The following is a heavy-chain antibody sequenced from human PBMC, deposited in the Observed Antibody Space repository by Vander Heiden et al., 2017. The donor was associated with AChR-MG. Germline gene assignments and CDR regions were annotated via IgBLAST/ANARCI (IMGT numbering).Heavy chain of an antibody. J-gene: IGHJ4*02. Sequence: QVQLQESGPGLVKPSETLSLTCTVSGGFINGYHWTWIRQPPGKGLEWIGCMSYSGSTRYNPSLNSRVTISTDSSKNQFSLKLTSVTAADTAVYYCARGGASGDYGKIDYWGQGALVTVSS. D-gene: IGHD4-17*01. V-gene: IGHV4-59*08. CDR2: MSYSGST. CDR1: GGFINGYH. CDR3: ARGGASGDYGKIDY.